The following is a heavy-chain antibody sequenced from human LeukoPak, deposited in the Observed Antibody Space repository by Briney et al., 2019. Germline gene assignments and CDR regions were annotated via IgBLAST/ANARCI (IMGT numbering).Heavy chain of an antibody. CDR2: MNPNSGNT. D-gene: IGHD1-7*01. V-gene: IGHV1-8*03. J-gene: IGHJ3*02. CDR1: GYTFTNYD. CDR3: ARQSTWYNWNYADAFDI. Sequence: ASVKVSCKASGYTFTNYDINWVRQATGQGLEWMGWMNPNSGNTGYAQKFQGRVTITRNTSISTAYMELSSLRSEDTAVYYCARQSTWYNWNYADAFDIWGQGTMVTVSS.